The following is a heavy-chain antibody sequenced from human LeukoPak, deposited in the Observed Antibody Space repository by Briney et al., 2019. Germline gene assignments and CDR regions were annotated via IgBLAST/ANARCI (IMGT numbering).Heavy chain of an antibody. J-gene: IGHJ4*02. V-gene: IGHV3-23*01. CDR1: QFTFNNDA. CDR2: LSGDSSSI. D-gene: IGHD3-10*01. Sequence: GGSLRLSCAASQFTFNNDAMSWVRQAPGKGLEWVSGLSGDSSSIYYAASVKGRFTISRDNSKNMLYLQMNSLRAEDTAVYYCTRFRGSGSSTLYSFDYWGQGSLVTVAP. CDR3: TRFRGSGSSTLYSFDY.